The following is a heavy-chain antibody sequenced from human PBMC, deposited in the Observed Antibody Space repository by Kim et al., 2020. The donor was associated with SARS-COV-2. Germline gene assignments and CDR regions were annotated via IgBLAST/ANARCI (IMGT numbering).Heavy chain of an antibody. CDR3: TRFEGSPFGGPALYYYGMDV. J-gene: IGHJ6*02. Sequence: GGSLRLSCTASGFTFGDYAMSWFRQAPGKGLEWVGFIRSKAYGGTTEYAASVKGRFTISRDDSKSIAYLQMNSLKTEDTAVYYCTRFEGSPFGGPALYYYGMDVWGQGTTVTVSS. CDR1: GFTFGDYA. V-gene: IGHV3-49*03. D-gene: IGHD3-10*01. CDR2: IRSKAYGGTT.